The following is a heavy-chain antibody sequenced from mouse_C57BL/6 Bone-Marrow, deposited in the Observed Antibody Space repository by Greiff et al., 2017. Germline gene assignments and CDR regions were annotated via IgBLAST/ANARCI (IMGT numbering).Heavy chain of an antibody. Sequence: QVQLQQPGAELVKPGASVKLSCKASGYTFTSSCMHWVKQRPGQGLEWIGRIHPSTSDTNYNQKFKGKATLTADKSSSTAYMQRSSLTSEDSSVYYCARITTVADWYFDVWGTGTTVTVSS. CDR3: ARITTVADWYFDV. J-gene: IGHJ1*03. D-gene: IGHD1-1*01. V-gene: IGHV1-74*01. CDR1: GYTFTSSC. CDR2: IHPSTSDT.